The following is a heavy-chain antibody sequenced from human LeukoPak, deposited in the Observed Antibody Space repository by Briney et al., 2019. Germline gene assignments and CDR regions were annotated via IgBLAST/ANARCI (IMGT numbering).Heavy chain of an antibody. J-gene: IGHJ3*02. D-gene: IGHD5-18*01. V-gene: IGHV4-59*08. CDR2: IYYSGRT. CDR3: ALGYSYGFDI. Sequence: SETLSLTCTVSGGSISSYCWSWIRQPPGKGLEWIGYIYYSGRTNYNPSLKSRVTLSVDTSKNQFSLKLSSVTAADTAVYYCALGYSYGFDIWGQGTMVTVSS. CDR1: GGSISSYC.